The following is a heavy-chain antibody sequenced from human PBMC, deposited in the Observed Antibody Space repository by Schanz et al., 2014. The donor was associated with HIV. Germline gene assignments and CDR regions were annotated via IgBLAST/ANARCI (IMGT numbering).Heavy chain of an antibody. CDR1: GYTFINHD. J-gene: IGHJ6*02. D-gene: IGHD1-1*01. CDR2: IIPIFGTA. CDR3: ADAPVERGYYYYGMDV. V-gene: IGHV1-69*01. Sequence: QVQLVQSGAEVMKPGAPVKVSCKASGYTFINHDINWVRQAPGQGLEWMGGIIPIFGTANYAQKFQGRVTITADESTSTAYMELSSLRSEDTAVYYCADAPVERGYYYYGMDVWGQGTTVTVSS.